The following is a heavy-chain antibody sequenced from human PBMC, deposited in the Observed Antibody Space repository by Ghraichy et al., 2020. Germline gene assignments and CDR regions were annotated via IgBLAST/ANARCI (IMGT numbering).Heavy chain of an antibody. D-gene: IGHD3-3*01. J-gene: IGHJ6*02. CDR1: DFTLVNNA. CDR3: ARNYAFRSGWTRGYGMDV. CDR2: ISASGDSI. Sequence: GGSLRLSCAASDFTLVNNAFNWVRQAPGKGLEWISYISASGDSIYYADSVKGRFIISRDNGNNSIFLQMTSLRDEDTALYYCARNYAFRSGWTRGYGMDVWGQGTTVIVSS. V-gene: IGHV3-48*02.